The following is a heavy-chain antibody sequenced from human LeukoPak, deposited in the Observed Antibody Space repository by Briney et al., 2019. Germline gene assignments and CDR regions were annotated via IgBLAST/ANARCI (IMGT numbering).Heavy chain of an antibody. J-gene: IGHJ6*03. CDR1: GGSISSYY. CDR3: ARLSQFGVLRFSYYMDV. V-gene: IGHV4-4*07. D-gene: IGHD3-3*01. CDR2: IYTSGST. Sequence: SETLSLTCTVSGGSISSYYWSWIRQPAGKGLEWIGRIYTSGSTYYNPSLKSRVTISVDTSKNQFSLKLSSVTAADTAVYYCARLSQFGVLRFSYYMDVWGKGTTVTVSS.